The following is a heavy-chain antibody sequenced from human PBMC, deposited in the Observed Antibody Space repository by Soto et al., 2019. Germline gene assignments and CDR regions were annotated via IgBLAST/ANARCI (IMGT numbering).Heavy chain of an antibody. D-gene: IGHD3-22*01. Sequence: GGSLRLSCAASGFTFSSYAMSWVRQAPGKGLEWVSAISGSGGSTYYADSVKGRFTISRDNSKNTLYLQMNSLRAEDTAVYYCAKDSTPKGMIVVVITTWGQGTLVTVSS. CDR1: GFTFSSYA. CDR2: ISGSGGST. J-gene: IGHJ4*02. CDR3: AKDSTPKGMIVVVITT. V-gene: IGHV3-23*01.